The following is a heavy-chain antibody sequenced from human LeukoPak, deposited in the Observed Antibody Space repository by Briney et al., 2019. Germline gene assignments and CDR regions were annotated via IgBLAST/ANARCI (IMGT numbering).Heavy chain of an antibody. V-gene: IGHV3-23*01. CDR3: AKDRGSSSLYFDY. Sequence: GGSLRLSCAASGFTFSSYSMNWVRQAPGKGLEWVSAISGSSGSTYYADSVKGRFTISRDNSKNTLYLQMSSLRAEDTAVYYCAKDRGSSSLYFDYWGQRTLVTVSS. CDR1: GFTFSSYS. CDR2: ISGSSGST. D-gene: IGHD6-13*01. J-gene: IGHJ4*02.